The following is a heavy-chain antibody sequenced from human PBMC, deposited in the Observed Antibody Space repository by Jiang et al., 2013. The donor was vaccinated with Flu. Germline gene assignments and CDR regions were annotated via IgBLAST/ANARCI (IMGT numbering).Heavy chain of an antibody. CDR1: GGSISSSSYY. Sequence: LLKPSETLSLTCTVSGGSISSSSYYWGWIRQPPGKGLEWIGSIYYSGSTYYNPSLKSRVTISVDTSKNQFSLKLSSVTAADTAVYYCARHSSGWYPVDYWGQGTLVTVSS. J-gene: IGHJ4*02. D-gene: IGHD6-19*01. CDR2: IYYSGST. V-gene: IGHV4-39*01. CDR3: ARHSSGWYPVDY.